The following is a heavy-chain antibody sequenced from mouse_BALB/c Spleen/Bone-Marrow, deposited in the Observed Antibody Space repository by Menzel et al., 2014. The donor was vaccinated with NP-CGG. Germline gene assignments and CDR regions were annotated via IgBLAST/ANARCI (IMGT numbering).Heavy chain of an antibody. CDR2: VDPANGNT. J-gene: IGHJ2*01. CDR3: AYGSSYDYFDY. CDR1: GFNIKDTY. D-gene: IGHD1-1*01. V-gene: IGHV14-3*02. Sequence: VQLQQSGAELVKPGASVKLSCTASGFNIKDTYMHWVKQRPEQGLEWIGRVDPANGNTKYDPKFQGKATITADTSSNTAYLQLSSLTSADTAVYYCAYGSSYDYFDYWGQGTTLTVSS.